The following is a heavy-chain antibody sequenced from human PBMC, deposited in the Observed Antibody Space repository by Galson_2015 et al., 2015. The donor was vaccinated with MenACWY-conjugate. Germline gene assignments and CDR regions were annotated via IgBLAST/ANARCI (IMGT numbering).Heavy chain of an antibody. V-gene: IGHV3-48*04. CDR1: SLTFTSYS. CDR2: ISGSGNTI. Sequence: SLRLSCAASSLTFTSYSMTWVRLPPGKGLEWISYISGSGNTIHYADSVRGRFTVSRDNVKTSLYLTMSSLTADDTAVYFCAGSTTNYYYGLDVWGPGTTVTVPS. D-gene: IGHD2/OR15-2a*01. CDR3: AGSTTNYYYGLDV. J-gene: IGHJ6*02.